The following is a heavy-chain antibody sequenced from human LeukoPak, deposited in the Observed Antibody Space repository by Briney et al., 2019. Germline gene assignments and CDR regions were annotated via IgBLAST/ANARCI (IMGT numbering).Heavy chain of an antibody. V-gene: IGHV3-30*04. J-gene: IGHJ4*02. CDR3: ARQMTSTRLFDS. Sequence: PGGSLRLSCVASGFIFSDHAFHWVRQSPDKGLEWVALIGPDGTKKYYADSVQGRFTVSRENSKNTLFLQMNTVRADDTAVYFCARQMTSTRLFDSWGQGTLVTVSS. CDR1: GFIFSDHA. D-gene: IGHD5/OR15-5a*01. CDR2: IGPDGTKK.